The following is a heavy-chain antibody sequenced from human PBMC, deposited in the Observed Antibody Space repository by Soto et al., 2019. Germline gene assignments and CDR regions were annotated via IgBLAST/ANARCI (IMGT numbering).Heavy chain of an antibody. V-gene: IGHV3-23*01. D-gene: IGHD1-26*01. Sequence: EVQLLESGGGLVQPGNSLRLSCAASGFPLSRYAMSWVRQAPGKGLEWVSGISDSGGSAYYADSGKGRFTISRDNSKNTLYLQIHSLRAEDTAVYYCAKDDKYSGSKHAFDIWGQGTMVTVSS. J-gene: IGHJ3*02. CDR3: AKDDKYSGSKHAFDI. CDR2: ISDSGGSA. CDR1: GFPLSRYA.